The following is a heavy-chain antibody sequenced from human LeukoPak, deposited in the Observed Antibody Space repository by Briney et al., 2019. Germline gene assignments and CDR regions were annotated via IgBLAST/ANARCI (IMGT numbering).Heavy chain of an antibody. J-gene: IGHJ4*02. CDR2: ISSSSYI. CDR1: GFTFSSYS. D-gene: IGHD2-2*01. V-gene: IGHV3-21*01. Sequence: PGGSLRLSCAASGFTFSSYSMNWVRQAPGKGLEWVSSISSSSYIYYADSVKGRFTISRDNAKNSLYLQMNSLRAEDTAVYYCARDTCSSTSCKPLDYWGQGTLVTVSS. CDR3: ARDTCSSTSCKPLDY.